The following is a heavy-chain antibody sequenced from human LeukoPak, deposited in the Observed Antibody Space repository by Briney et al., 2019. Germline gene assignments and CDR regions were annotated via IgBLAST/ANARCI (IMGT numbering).Heavy chain of an antibody. D-gene: IGHD1-7*01. J-gene: IGHJ4*02. CDR1: GFTFTTYG. CDR3: AKTGNYWGFDS. CDR2: ISISGST. Sequence: TGGSLRLSCAASGFTFTTYGMSWVRQAPGKGLEWVSAISISGSTFYADSVKGRFTISRDNSKDTLYLQINTLRAEDTAVYHCAKTGNYWGFDSWGQGTLVTVSS. V-gene: IGHV3-23*01.